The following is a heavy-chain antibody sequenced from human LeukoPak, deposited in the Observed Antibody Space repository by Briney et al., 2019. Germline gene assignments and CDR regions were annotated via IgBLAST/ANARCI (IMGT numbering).Heavy chain of an antibody. J-gene: IGHJ4*02. V-gene: IGHV3-30*02. Sequence: PGGSLRLSCAASGFTFSRYGMHWVRQAPGKGQEWVAFIRYDGSDKSYADSVKGRFTISRDNSKNTLYLQMNSLRAEDTAMYYCAKIGAVAGHFDYWGQGTLVTVSS. D-gene: IGHD6-19*01. CDR1: GFTFSRYG. CDR2: IRYDGSDK. CDR3: AKIGAVAGHFDY.